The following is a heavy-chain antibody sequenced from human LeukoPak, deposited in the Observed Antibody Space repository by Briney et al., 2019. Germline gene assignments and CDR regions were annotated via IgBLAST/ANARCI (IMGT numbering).Heavy chain of an antibody. CDR2: INHSGST. J-gene: IGHJ4*02. Sequence: SETLSLTCAVYGGSFSGYYWNWIRQPPGKGLEWIGEINHSGSTNYNPSLKSRVTKSVDTSKNQFSLKLSSVTAADTAVYYCAKTPNAFVRGGYYFEYWGQGTLVTVSS. D-gene: IGHD6-6*01. CDR1: GGSFSGYY. CDR3: AKTPNAFVRGGYYFEY. V-gene: IGHV4-34*01.